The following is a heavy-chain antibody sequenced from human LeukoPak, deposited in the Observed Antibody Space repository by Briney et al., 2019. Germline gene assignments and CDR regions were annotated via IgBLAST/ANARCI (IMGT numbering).Heavy chain of an antibody. CDR1: GGTFSSYA. V-gene: IGHV1-69*13. CDR3: ARISSWYGDLGPQNTYYFDY. Sequence: SVKVSCKASGGTFSSYAISWVRQAPGQGLEWMGGIIPIFGTANYAQKFQGRVTITADESTSTAYMELSSLRSEDTAVYYCARISSWYGDLGPQNTYYFDYWGQGTLVTVSS. CDR2: IIPIFGTA. D-gene: IGHD6-13*01. J-gene: IGHJ4*02.